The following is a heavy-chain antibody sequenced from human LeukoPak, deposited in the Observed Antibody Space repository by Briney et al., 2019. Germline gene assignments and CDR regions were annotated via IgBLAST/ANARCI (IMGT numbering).Heavy chain of an antibody. Sequence: PGGSLRLSCAASGFTFSSYGMPWVRQAPGKGLEWVAVIWYDGSSKDYADSVKGRFTFSRDNSKNTLYLQMNSLTVEDTAVYYCARSQSSSLIDYWGQGTLVTVSS. CDR3: ARSQSSSLIDY. D-gene: IGHD6-13*01. CDR2: IWYDGSSK. CDR1: GFTFSSYG. J-gene: IGHJ4*02. V-gene: IGHV3-33*01.